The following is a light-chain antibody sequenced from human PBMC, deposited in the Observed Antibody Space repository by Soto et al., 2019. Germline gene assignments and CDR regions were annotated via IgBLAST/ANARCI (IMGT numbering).Light chain of an antibody. CDR2: DVF. J-gene: IGKJ2*01. V-gene: IGKV1-5*01. CDR3: QQYHSFSFT. CDR1: QSITYW. Sequence: DIQMTQSPSSLSASVGDRVTITCRASQSITYWLAWYQQKPGRAPKLLIYDVFNLQSGVPSRFSGSGSGTEFTLTISSLQPDDSATYYCQQYHSFSFTFGQGTKLVIK.